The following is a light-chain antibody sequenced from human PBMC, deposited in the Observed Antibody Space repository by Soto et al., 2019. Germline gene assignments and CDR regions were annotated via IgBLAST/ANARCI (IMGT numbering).Light chain of an antibody. J-gene: IGKJ2*01. CDR3: QQYGSSLYT. CDR1: QSVKSSY. V-gene: IGKV3-20*01. CDR2: GAS. Sequence: EIVLTQSPGTLSLSPGERATLSCRASQSVKSSYLAWYQQKPGQAPRLLIYGASSRATGIPDRFSGSGSGTYFTLSISRLELEDFAVYYCQQYGSSLYTFGQGTKLEIK.